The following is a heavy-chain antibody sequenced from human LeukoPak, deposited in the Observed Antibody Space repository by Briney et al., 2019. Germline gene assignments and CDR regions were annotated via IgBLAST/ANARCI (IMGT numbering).Heavy chain of an antibody. V-gene: IGHV4-30-2*01. D-gene: IGHD3-22*01. Sequence: SQTLSLTCTVSGGSISSGGYYWSWIRQPPGKGLEWIGYIYHSGSTYYNPSLKSRVTISVDRSKNQFSLKLSSVTAADTAVYYCARGGDTYYYDSSGYYYAFDIWGQGTMVTVSS. CDR2: IYHSGST. CDR3: ARGGDTYYYDSSGYYYAFDI. CDR1: GGSISSGGYY. J-gene: IGHJ3*02.